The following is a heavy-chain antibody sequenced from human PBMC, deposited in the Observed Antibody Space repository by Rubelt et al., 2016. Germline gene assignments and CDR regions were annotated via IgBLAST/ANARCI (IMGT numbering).Heavy chain of an antibody. J-gene: IGHJ4*02. D-gene: IGHD6-19*01. V-gene: IGHV1-69*13. CDR1: GYTFTSYG. CDR3: ARVQYSSGWYFDY. CDR2: IIPIFGTA. Sequence: QVQLVQSGAEVKKPGASVKVSCKASGYTFTSYGISWVRQAPGQGLEWMGGIIPIFGTANYAQKFQGRVTITADESTSTAYMELSSLRSEDTAVYYCARVQYSSGWYFDYWGQGTLVTVSS.